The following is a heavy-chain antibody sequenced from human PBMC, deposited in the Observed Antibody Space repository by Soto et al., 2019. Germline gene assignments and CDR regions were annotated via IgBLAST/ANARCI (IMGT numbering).Heavy chain of an antibody. CDR1: GLSFSSND. J-gene: IGHJ4*01. CDR2: IYSADNT. V-gene: IGHV3-66*01. Sequence: GGSLRLSCAASGLSFSSNDMSWVRQAPGKGLECVSIIYSADNTFYVDSVKGRFIISRDNSKNTVYLQMNSLRADDTAVYYCARGSLYWGQGTLVTVSS. CDR3: ARGSLY.